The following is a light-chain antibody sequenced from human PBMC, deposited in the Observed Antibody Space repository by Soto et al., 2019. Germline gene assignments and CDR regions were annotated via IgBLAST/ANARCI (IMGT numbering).Light chain of an antibody. Sequence: QSALTQPASVSGSPGQSITISCTGTSSDVGGYNYVSWYQQHPGKAPKLMIYDVSNRPSGVSNRFSGSKSGNTASLTISGLQAEDEADYYCSSYTSSSHYVFATGTKLTVL. CDR2: DVS. CDR3: SSYTSSSHYV. J-gene: IGLJ1*01. CDR1: SSDVGGYNY. V-gene: IGLV2-14*01.